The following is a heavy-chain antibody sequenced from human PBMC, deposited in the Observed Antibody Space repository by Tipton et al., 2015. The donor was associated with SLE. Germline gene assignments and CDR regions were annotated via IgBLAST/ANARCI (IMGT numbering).Heavy chain of an antibody. Sequence: TLSLTCTVSGGSISSGSYYWSWIRQPAGKGLEWIGHIYTSGSTNYNPSLKSRVTISVDTSKNQFSLKLSSVTAADTAVYYCARAVVGALYYFDYWGQGTLVTVSS. V-gene: IGHV4-61*09. CDR1: GGSISSGSYY. CDR2: IYTSGST. D-gene: IGHD1-26*01. J-gene: IGHJ4*02. CDR3: ARAVVGALYYFDY.